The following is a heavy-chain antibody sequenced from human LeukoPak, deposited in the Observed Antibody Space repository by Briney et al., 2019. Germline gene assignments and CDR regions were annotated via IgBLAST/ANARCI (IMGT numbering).Heavy chain of an antibody. J-gene: IGHJ4*02. CDR1: GLTFSSYA. D-gene: IGHD3-22*01. CDR2: ISYDGSNK. Sequence: GGSLRLSCAASGLTFSSYAMHWVRQAPGKGLEWVAVISYDGSNKYCADSVKGRFTISRDNSKNTLYLQMNSLRAEDTAVYYCASNYDSSGYGHDYWGQGTLVTVSS. V-gene: IGHV3-30-3*01. CDR3: ASNYDSSGYGHDY.